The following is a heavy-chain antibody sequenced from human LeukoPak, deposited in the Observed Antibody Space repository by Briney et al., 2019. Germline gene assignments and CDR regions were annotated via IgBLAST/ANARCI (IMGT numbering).Heavy chain of an antibody. Sequence: GGSLRLSCATSGFSFSSYAMSWVRQAPGKGLEWVSAMSSSDDGRYFAASVRGRFTISRDTSRSTLYLQMNSLRAEDAAVYYCAKAPVTSCRGAFCYPFDYWGQGTLVTVSS. CDR2: MSSSDDGR. CDR3: AKAPVTSCRGAFCYPFDY. D-gene: IGHD2-15*01. J-gene: IGHJ4*02. V-gene: IGHV3-23*01. CDR1: GFSFSSYA.